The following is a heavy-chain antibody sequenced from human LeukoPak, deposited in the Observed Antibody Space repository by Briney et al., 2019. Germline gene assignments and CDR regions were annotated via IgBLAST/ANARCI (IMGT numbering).Heavy chain of an antibody. CDR3: ARVEDRSSFIDD. J-gene: IGHJ4*02. D-gene: IGHD6-6*01. Sequence: SETLSLTCTVSGGSISSSSSYWGWIRQPPVKGLEWIGSIYYSGSTYYNPSLKSRVTISVDTSKNQFSLNLSSVTAADTAIYYCARVEDRSSFIDDWGQGTLVTVSS. CDR1: GGSISSSSSY. V-gene: IGHV4-39*07. CDR2: IYYSGST.